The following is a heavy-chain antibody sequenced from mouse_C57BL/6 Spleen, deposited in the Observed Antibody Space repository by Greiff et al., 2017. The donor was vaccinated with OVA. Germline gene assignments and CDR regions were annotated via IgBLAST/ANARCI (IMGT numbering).Heavy chain of an antibody. CDR2: IDPNSGGT. CDR1: GYTFTSYW. D-gene: IGHD2-2*01. Sequence: VQLQQSWAELVKPGASVKLSCKASGYTFTSYWMHWVQPRPGRGLEWIGRIDPNSGGTKYNEKFKSKATLTVDKPSRTTYMQLSRLTSEDSAVYYCARSEGYDYFDYWGKGTTLTVAS. CDR3: ARSEGYDYFDY. J-gene: IGHJ2*01. V-gene: IGHV1-72*01.